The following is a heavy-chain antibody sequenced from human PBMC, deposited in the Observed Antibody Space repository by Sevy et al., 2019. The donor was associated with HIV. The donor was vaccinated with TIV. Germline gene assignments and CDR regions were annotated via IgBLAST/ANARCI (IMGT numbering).Heavy chain of an antibody. D-gene: IGHD1-26*01. Sequence: ASVKVSCKASGYTFTNYHITWVRQAPGQGLEWMGWIAPNNGNTNYARRLQGRVTMTTDTSTATAYMELRSLRSDDTAVYYCARAPSGSQGPGQYFHHWGQGTLVTVSS. J-gene: IGHJ1*01. V-gene: IGHV1-18*01. CDR2: IAPNNGNT. CDR3: ARAPSGSQGPGQYFHH. CDR1: GYTFTNYH.